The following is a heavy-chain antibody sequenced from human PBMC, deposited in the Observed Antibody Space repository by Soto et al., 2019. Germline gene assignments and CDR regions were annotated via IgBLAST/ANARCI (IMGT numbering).Heavy chain of an antibody. CDR2: IKSKGGGETR. CDR1: GFTFTDAW. CDR3: AEDDVYNHVLWLMHX. J-gene: IGHJ4*02. V-gene: IGHV3-15*01. D-gene: IGHD3-16*01. Sequence: WRSLRLSCAASGFTFTDAWMSWVRQSPGKGLEWVVRIKSKGGGETRDYADSVKCRFTISRDNSKNTVYLQMTDLRADDTAVYYWAEDDVYNHVLWLMHXWGQATQVTVSX.